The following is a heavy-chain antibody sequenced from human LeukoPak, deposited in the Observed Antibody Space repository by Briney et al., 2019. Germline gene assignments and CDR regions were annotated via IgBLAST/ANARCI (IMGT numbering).Heavy chain of an antibody. CDR2: IKSKTDAGTT. Sequence: GGSLRLSCAASGLTFSNAWMSWVRQAPGKGLEWVGRIKSKTDAGTTDYAAPVKGRFTISRDDSKNTLYVQMNSLKTEDTAVYYFTTDSDRIDYWGQGTLVTVSS. V-gene: IGHV3-15*01. J-gene: IGHJ4*02. CDR3: TTDSDRIDY. CDR1: GLTFSNAW.